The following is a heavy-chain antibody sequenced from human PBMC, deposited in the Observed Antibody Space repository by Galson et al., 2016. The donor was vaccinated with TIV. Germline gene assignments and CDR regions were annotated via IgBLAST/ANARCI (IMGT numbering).Heavy chain of an antibody. J-gene: IGHJ5*02. CDR1: GGTLASGGKFSSYV. D-gene: IGHD3-10*01. CDR2: IIPIFGTT. Sequence: SVKVSCKALGGTLASGGKFSSYVISWVRRAPGQGLEWMGRIIPIFGTTKYAQKFQGRVTITADESTDTAYVELNSLTSEDTAVYYCARATNYYDNWFDPWGQGTLVTVSS. CDR3: ARATNYYDNWFDP. V-gene: IGHV1-69*13.